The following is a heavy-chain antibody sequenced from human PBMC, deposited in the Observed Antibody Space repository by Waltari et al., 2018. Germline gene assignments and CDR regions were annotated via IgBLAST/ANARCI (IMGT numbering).Heavy chain of an antibody. CDR1: GFSFSNAW. CDR3: VTFSVAVAGTIA. J-gene: IGHJ5*02. CDR2: IKSKTEGGTT. Sequence: EVQLVESGGGLVKPGGSLRLSWAASGFSFSNAWMNWVRQAPGKGLEWVGRIKSKTEGGTTDYAAPVKGRFTISRDDSQNTLYLQMNSLKTEDTAVYYCVTFSVAVAGTIAWGQGSLVTVSS. D-gene: IGHD6-19*01. V-gene: IGHV3-15*01.